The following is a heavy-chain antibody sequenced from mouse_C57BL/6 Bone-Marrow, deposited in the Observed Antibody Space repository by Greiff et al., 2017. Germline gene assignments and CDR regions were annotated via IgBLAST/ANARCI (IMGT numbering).Heavy chain of an antibody. CDR2: INPNNGGT. J-gene: IGHJ3*01. D-gene: IGHD2-12*01. CDR3: ARGGYYSDSPFAY. CDR1: GYTFTDYY. Sequence: VQLQQSGPELVKPGASVKISCKASGYTFTDYYMNWVKQSHGKGLEWIGDINPNNGGTSYNQKFKGKATLTVDKSSSTAYMELRSLTSEDSAVYYCARGGYYSDSPFAYWGQGTLVTVSA. V-gene: IGHV1-26*01.